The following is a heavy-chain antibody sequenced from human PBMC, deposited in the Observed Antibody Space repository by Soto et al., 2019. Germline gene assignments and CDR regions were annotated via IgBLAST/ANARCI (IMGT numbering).Heavy chain of an antibody. CDR3: ARVANYYDSSGYGMDV. CDR1: GGSISSYY. CDR2: IYYSGST. V-gene: IGHV4-59*01. J-gene: IGHJ6*02. D-gene: IGHD3-22*01. Sequence: PSETLSLTCTVSGGSISSYYWSWIRQPPGKGLEWIGYIYYSGSTNYNPSLKSRVTISVDTSKNQFSLKLSSVTAADTAVYYCARVANYYDSSGYGMDVWGQGTTVTVSS.